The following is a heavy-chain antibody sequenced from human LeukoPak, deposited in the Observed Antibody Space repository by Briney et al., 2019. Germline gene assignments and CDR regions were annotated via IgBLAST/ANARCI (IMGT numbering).Heavy chain of an antibody. Sequence: PGESLRLSCAASGFTFSSYAMSWVRQAPGKGLEWVSAISGSGGGTYYADSVKGRFTISRDNAKNSLYLQMNSLRAEDTAVYYCAKEKWDAFDYWGQGTLVTVSS. D-gene: IGHD1-26*01. J-gene: IGHJ4*02. V-gene: IGHV3-23*01. CDR1: GFTFSSYA. CDR2: ISGSGGGT. CDR3: AKEKWDAFDY.